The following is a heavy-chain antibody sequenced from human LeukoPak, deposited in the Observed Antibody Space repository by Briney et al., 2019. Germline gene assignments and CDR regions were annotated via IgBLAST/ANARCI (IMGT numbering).Heavy chain of an antibody. CDR1: GFTFSSYS. D-gene: IGHD1-26*01. V-gene: IGHV3-21*04. CDR3: AKPTRKGGSYEAFQH. CDR2: ISSSSSYI. Sequence: GGSLRLSCAASGFTFSSYSMNWVRQAPGKGLEWVSSISSSSSYIYYADSVKGRFTISRDNSKNTLYLQMNSLRAEDTAVYYCAKPTRKGGSYEAFQHWGQGTLVTVSS. J-gene: IGHJ1*01.